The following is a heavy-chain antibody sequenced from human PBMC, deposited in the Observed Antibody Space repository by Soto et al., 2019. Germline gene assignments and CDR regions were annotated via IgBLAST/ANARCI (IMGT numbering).Heavy chain of an antibody. V-gene: IGHV4-59*01. J-gene: IGHJ4*02. Sequence: ETLSLTCTVSGASISRYYWSWIRQSPGKGLEWIGYMYYSGNANYNPSLRSRITISVDTSKNQFSLKLSSVTAADTAVYYCARVKREYYDSSGYYQYFDYWGQGTLVTVSS. CDR2: MYYSGNA. D-gene: IGHD3-22*01. CDR3: ARVKREYYDSSGYYQYFDY. CDR1: GASISRYY.